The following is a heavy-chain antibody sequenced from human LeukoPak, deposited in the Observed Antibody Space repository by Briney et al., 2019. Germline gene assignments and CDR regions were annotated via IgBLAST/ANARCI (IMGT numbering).Heavy chain of an antibody. D-gene: IGHD2-15*01. CDR1: GYTFTSYG. CDR3: ARVQEIVVVVAAYYFDY. J-gene: IGHJ4*02. CDR2: ISAYNGKT. V-gene: IGHV1-18*04. Sequence: ASVKVSCKASGYTFTSYGIGWVRQAPGQGLEWMGWISAYNGKTNYAKKLQGRVTMTTDTSTSTAYMELRSLRSDDTAVYYCARVQEIVVVVAAYYFDYWGQGTLVTVS.